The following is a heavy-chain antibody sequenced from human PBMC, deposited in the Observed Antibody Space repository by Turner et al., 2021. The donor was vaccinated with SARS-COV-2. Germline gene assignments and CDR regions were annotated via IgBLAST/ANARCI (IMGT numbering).Heavy chain of an antibody. CDR3: GRWVGGYNPGGFDV. V-gene: IGHV1-2*02. D-gene: IGHD5-12*01. J-gene: IGHJ3*01. CDR2: INPNSGGT. CDR1: GYTFAGYY. Sequence: QVQLVQSGAEVKKPGASVKVSCKASGYTFAGYYIHWVRQAPGQGLKWMGWINPNSGGTNYAQRFQGRVTMTGDTSISTAYMELSTLRSDDTAVYYCGRWVGGYNPGGFDVWGQGTLVTVSS.